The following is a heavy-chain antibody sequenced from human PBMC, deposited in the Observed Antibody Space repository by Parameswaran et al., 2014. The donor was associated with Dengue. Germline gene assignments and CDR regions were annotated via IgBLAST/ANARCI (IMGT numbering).Heavy chain of an antibody. V-gene: IGHV3-30*03. D-gene: IGHD2-2*01. CDR2: ISFDGSTK. Sequence: ATISFDGSTKYYADSVKGRFSISRDNSKNTLSLQMSRLRPEDTALYHCVRGHHCSNKDCYIVDYYGMDVWGQGSTVTVSS. CDR3: VRGHHCSNKDCYIVDYYGMDV. J-gene: IGHJ6*02.